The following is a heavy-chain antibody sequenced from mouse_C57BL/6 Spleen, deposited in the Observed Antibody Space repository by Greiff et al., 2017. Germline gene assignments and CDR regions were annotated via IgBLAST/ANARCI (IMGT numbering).Heavy chain of an antibody. D-gene: IGHD1-1*01. V-gene: IGHV5-6*01. CDR2: ISSGGSYT. CDR1: GFTFSSYG. J-gene: IGHJ3*01. CDR3: ARLDYYGSSHAWFAY. Sequence: EVHLVESGGDLVKPGGSLKLSCAASGFTFSSYGMSWVRQTPDKRLEWVATISSGGSYTYYPDSVKGRFTISRDNAKNTLYLQMSSLKSEDTAMYYCARLDYYGSSHAWFAYWGQGTLVTVSA.